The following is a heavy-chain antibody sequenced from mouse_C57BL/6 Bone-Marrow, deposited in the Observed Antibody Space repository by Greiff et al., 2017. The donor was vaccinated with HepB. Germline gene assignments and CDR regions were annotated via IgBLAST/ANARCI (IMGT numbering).Heavy chain of an antibody. J-gene: IGHJ3*01. CDR1: GYTFTGYW. CDR3: AREAWFAY. Sequence: VQLQESGAELMKPGASVKLSCKATGYTFTGYWIEWVKQRPGHGLEWIGEILPGSGCTNYNEKFKGKATFTADTSSNTAYMQLSSRTTEASAIYYCAREAWFAYWGQGTLVTVSA. V-gene: IGHV1-9*01. CDR2: ILPGSGCT.